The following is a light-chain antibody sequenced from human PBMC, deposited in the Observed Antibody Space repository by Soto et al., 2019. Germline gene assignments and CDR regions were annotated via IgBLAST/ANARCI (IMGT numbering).Light chain of an antibody. CDR1: QTIDRY. Sequence: DIPLTQSPSALSASVGDRVTITCGASQTIDRYLAWYQQKPGKAPKLLVYDASTLEGGVPARFSGSGSATEFILIISSLQPDDFATYYCQQYKDDAWTFGQGTKVDI. V-gene: IGKV1-5*01. J-gene: IGKJ1*01. CDR2: DAS. CDR3: QQYKDDAWT.